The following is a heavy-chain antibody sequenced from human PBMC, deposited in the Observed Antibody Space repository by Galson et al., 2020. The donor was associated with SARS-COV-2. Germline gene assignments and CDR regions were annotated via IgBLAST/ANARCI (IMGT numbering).Heavy chain of an antibody. CDR1: AGSISSYY. D-gene: IGHD1-26*01. V-gene: IGHV4-59*13. J-gene: IGHJ5*02. Sequence: SETLSLTCTVSAGSISSYYWSWFRQPPGKGLAWIGSIYYSGNTNYNPSLKSRVTISVDTSKNQFSLELNSVTPADTAVYYCARAPVGRNWFDPWGQGTLVTVSS. CDR2: IYYSGNT. CDR3: ARAPVGRNWFDP.